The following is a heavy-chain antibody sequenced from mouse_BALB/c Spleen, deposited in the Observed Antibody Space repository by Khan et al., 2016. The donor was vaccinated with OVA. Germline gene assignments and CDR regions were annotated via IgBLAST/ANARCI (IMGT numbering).Heavy chain of an antibody. Sequence: EVQGVESGGGLVQSGGSRKLSCAASGFTFTSYGMHWIRQAPEKGLEWVAYISSDSNTIYYADTVKGRFTISRDNPKHTLFLQMTSLRSGDTAMYFCATSYFYGYYFDYWGQGTTLTVSS. J-gene: IGHJ2*01. V-gene: IGHV5-17*02. CDR1: GFTFTSYG. CDR2: ISSDSNTI. D-gene: IGHD1-1*01. CDR3: ATSYFYGYYFDY.